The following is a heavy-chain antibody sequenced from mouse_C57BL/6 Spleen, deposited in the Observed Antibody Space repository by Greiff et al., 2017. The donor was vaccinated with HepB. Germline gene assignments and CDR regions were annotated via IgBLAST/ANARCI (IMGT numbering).Heavy chain of an antibody. V-gene: IGHV1-22*01. Sequence: EVQLQQSGPELVKPGASVKMSCKASGYTFTDYNMHWVKQSHGKSLEWIGYINPNNGGTSYNQKFKGKATLTVNKSSSTAYMELRSLTSEDSEVYYCARGATVVALDYWGQGTTLTVSS. CDR3: ARGATVVALDY. CDR1: GYTFTDYN. CDR2: INPNNGGT. J-gene: IGHJ2*01. D-gene: IGHD1-1*01.